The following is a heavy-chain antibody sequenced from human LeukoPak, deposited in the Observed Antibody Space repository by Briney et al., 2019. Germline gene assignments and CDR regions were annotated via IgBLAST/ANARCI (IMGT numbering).Heavy chain of an antibody. Sequence: ASVKVSCKASGYTFTSYDINWVRQATGQGLEWMGWMNPNSGITGYAQKFQGRVTMTRNTSISTAYMELSSLRSEDTAVYYCARGVAVAGKIFDFDYWGQGTLVTVSS. CDR3: ARGVAVAGKIFDFDY. D-gene: IGHD6-19*01. J-gene: IGHJ4*02. CDR2: MNPNSGIT. V-gene: IGHV1-8*01. CDR1: GYTFTSYD.